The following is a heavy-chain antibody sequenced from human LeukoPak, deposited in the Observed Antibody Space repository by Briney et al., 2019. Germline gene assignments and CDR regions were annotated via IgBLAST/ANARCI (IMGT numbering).Heavy chain of an antibody. J-gene: IGHJ4*02. D-gene: IGHD1-7*01. CDR1: GFTVTSSY. V-gene: IGHV3-53*01. CDR2: IYAGENT. Sequence: GGSLRLSCAVSGFTVTSSYMSWVRQAPGKGLEWVSVIYAGENTYYADSVKGRFTISRDNSKNTLYLQMHNLRAEGTAVYYCVREIGNSGNYDWGQGTLVTVSS. CDR3: VREIGNSGNYD.